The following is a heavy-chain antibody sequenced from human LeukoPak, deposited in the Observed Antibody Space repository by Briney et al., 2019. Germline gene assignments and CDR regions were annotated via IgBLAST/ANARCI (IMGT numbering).Heavy chain of an antibody. CDR1: GYTFTIYG. CDR3: ATDVGRSYDLDY. CDR2: ISAYNGNT. V-gene: IGHV1-18*01. J-gene: IGHJ4*02. D-gene: IGHD3-16*01. Sequence: ASVKVSYKASGYTFTIYGISWGRQAPGQGLEWMGWISAYNGNTDYAQSLQGRVTITIDTSTSTVYMELRSLRSDDTAVYYCATDVGRSYDLDYWGQGTLVTVSS.